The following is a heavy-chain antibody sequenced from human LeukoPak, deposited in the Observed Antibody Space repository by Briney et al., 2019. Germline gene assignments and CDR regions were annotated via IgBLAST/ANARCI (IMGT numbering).Heavy chain of an antibody. CDR2: INHSGST. CDR1: GGSISSGDHY. Sequence: SETLSLTCTVSGGSISSGDHYWSWIRQPPGKGLEWIGEINHSGSTNYNPSLKSRVTISVDTSKNQFSLKLSSVTAADTAVYYCARGPEDIVVVPAAMPPPDNWFDPWGQGTLVTVSS. CDR3: ARGPEDIVVVPAAMPPPDNWFDP. D-gene: IGHD2-2*01. J-gene: IGHJ5*02. V-gene: IGHV4-39*07.